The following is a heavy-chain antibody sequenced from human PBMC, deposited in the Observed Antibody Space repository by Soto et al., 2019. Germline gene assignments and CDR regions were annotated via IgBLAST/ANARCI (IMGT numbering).Heavy chain of an antibody. V-gene: IGHV1-3*01. J-gene: IGHJ4*02. CDR1: EYTFTSYA. Sequence: ASVKVSCKASEYTFTSYAIYWVRQAPGQRLEWMGWINAGNGNTKYSQKLQGRITITRDTSASTAYMELSSLRSEDTAVYYCARVPGGSSSFADYWGQGTLVTVS. D-gene: IGHD6-6*01. CDR3: ARVPGGSSSFADY. CDR2: INAGNGNT.